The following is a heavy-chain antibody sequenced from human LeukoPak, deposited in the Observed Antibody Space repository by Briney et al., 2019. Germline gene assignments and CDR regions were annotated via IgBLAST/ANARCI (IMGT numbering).Heavy chain of an antibody. CDR2: ISSSSTI. Sequence: GGSLRLSCAASGFTFSDHYMNWVRQAPGKGLEWVSSISSSSTIYYADSVKGRFTISRDNAKNSLYLQMNSLRAEDTAVYYCARVEVAVAIDYWGQGTLVTVSS. D-gene: IGHD6-19*01. V-gene: IGHV3-69-1*01. J-gene: IGHJ4*02. CDR3: ARVEVAVAIDY. CDR1: GFTFSDHY.